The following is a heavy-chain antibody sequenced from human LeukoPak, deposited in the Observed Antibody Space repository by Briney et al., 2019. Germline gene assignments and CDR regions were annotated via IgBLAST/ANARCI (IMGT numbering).Heavy chain of an antibody. J-gene: IGHJ4*02. V-gene: IGHV4-59*01. D-gene: IGHD5-18*01. CDR1: GGSISSYY. CDR3: ARSTLYSYANFDY. CDR2: IYYSGST. Sequence: SETLSLTCTVSGGSISSYYWSWIRQPPGKGLEWIGYIYYSGSTNYNPSLKSRVTISVDTSKNQFSLKLSSVTAADTAVYYCARSTLYSYANFDYWGQGSLVTVSS.